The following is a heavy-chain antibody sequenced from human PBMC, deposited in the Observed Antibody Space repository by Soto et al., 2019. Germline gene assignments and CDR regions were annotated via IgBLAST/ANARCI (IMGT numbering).Heavy chain of an antibody. V-gene: IGHV3-33*01. CDR1: GFTFSSYG. CDR3: ARDHPALRRRGMRSLAFDI. D-gene: IGHD2-8*01. CDR2: IWYDGSNK. J-gene: IGHJ3*02. Sequence: GGSLRFSCAASGFTFSSYGMHWVRQAPGKGLEWVAVIWYDGSNKYYADSVKGRFTISKDNSKNTLYLQMNSLRAEDTALYYCARDHPALRRRGMRSLAFDIWGQGTMVTVSS.